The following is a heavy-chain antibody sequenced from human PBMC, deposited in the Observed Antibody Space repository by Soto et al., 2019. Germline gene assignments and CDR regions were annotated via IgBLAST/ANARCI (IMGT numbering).Heavy chain of an antibody. CDR2: IYYGGST. CDR1: GDSVSSSSYD. D-gene: IGHD3-10*01. CDR3: ARHRSYYGSGSWFDP. V-gene: IGHV4-39*01. Sequence: PSETLSITCTVCGDSVSSSSYDWGWIRQPPGRGLEWIGSIYYGGSTYYNPSLRSRVTMSVDTSKNQFSLKLSSVTAADTAVYFCARHRSYYGSGSWFDPWGQGTLVTVSS. J-gene: IGHJ5*02.